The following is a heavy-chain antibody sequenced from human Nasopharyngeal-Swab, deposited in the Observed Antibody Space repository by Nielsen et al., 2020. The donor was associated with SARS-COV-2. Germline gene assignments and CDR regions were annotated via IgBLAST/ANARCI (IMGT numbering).Heavy chain of an antibody. CDR3: ARDCSSTSSETHYYYYGMDV. J-gene: IGHJ6*02. Sequence: GGSLRLSCAASGLTFSDYYMSWIRQAPGKGLEWVSYISSSGSTIYYADSVKGRFTISRDNAKNSLYLQMNSLRAEDTAVYYCARDCSSTSSETHYYYYGMDVWGQGTTVTVSS. D-gene: IGHD2-2*01. V-gene: IGHV3-11*04. CDR1: GLTFSDYY. CDR2: ISSSGSTI.